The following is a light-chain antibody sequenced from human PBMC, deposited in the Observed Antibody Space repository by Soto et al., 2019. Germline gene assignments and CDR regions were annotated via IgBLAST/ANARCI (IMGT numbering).Light chain of an antibody. CDR1: SSDVGGYSY. Sequence: QSALTQPPSASGSPGQSVTISCTGASSDVGGYSYVSWYQQHPGKAPKLMIYEVSKRPSGVPDRFSGSKSGNTASLTVSGLQAEDEADYYCATWDDTLNGRVFGGGTQLTVL. J-gene: IGLJ3*02. CDR3: ATWDDTLNGRV. CDR2: EVS. V-gene: IGLV2-8*01.